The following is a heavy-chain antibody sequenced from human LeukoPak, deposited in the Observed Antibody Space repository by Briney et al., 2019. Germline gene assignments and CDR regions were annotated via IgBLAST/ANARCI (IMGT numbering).Heavy chain of an antibody. CDR3: ARKLVFDY. Sequence: ASVRVSCKTSGYRFTKYGISWVRQAPGQGLEWMGWINPADGNTTSARKFHGRLIMTTDTSTNTANMEMRGLRSDDTAVYYCARKLVFDYWGQGTLVSVSS. CDR2: INPADGNT. V-gene: IGHV1-18*04. CDR1: GYRFTKYG. J-gene: IGHJ4*02.